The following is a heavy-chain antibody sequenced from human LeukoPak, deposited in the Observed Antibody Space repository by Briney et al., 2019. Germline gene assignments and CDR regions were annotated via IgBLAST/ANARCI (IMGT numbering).Heavy chain of an antibody. D-gene: IGHD3-3*01. CDR3: ARDFNDFWSVYIDY. CDR2: IDTSGST. CDR1: GGSISGYY. J-gene: IGHJ4*02. Sequence: PSETLSLTCTVSGGSISGYYWSWIRRPAGKGLEWIGRIDTSGSTNYNPSLKSRVTMSVDTSKNQFSLKLSSVTAADTAVYCCARDFNDFWSVYIDYWGQGTLVTVSS. V-gene: IGHV4-4*07.